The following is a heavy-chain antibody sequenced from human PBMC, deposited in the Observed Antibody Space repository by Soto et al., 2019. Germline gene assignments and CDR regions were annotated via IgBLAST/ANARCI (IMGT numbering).Heavy chain of an antibody. CDR3: ARVITMIGRNWFDP. CDR2: IYYSGST. Sequence: PSETLSLTCTVSGGSVSSGSYYWSWIRQPPGKGLEWIGYIYYSGSTNYNPSLKSRVTISVDTSKNQFSLKLSSVTAADTAVYYCARVITMIGRNWFDPWGQGTLVTVSS. CDR1: GGSVSSGSYY. V-gene: IGHV4-61*01. J-gene: IGHJ5*02. D-gene: IGHD3-22*01.